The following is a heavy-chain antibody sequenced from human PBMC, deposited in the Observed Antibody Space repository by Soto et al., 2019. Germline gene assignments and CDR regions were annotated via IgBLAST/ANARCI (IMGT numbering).Heavy chain of an antibody. V-gene: IGHV1-2*04. D-gene: IGHD4-4*01. CDR1: GYTFTGYY. Sequence: GASVKVSCKASGYTFTGYYMHWVRRAPGQGLEWMGWINPNSGGTNYAQKFQGWVTMTRDTSISTAYMELSRLRSDDTAVYYCAREGSNYPGGMDVWGQGTTVTVSS. J-gene: IGHJ6*02. CDR3: AREGSNYPGGMDV. CDR2: INPNSGGT.